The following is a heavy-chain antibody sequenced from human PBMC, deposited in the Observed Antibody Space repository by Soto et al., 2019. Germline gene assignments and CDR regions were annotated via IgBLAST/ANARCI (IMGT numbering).Heavy chain of an antibody. CDR3: ARSYSSSWYFQH. CDR2: INPNSGGT. CDR1: GYTFTGYY. D-gene: IGHD6-13*01. Sequence: ASVKVSCKASGYTFTGYYMHWVRQAPGQGLEWMGWINPNSGGTNYAQKFQGRVTMTRDTSISTAYMELSRLRSDDTAVYYCARSYSSSWYFQHWGQGTLVTVSS. V-gene: IGHV1-2*02. J-gene: IGHJ1*01.